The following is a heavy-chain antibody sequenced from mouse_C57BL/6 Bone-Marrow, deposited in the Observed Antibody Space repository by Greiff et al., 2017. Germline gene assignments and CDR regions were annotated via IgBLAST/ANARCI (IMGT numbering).Heavy chain of an antibody. J-gene: IGHJ1*03. D-gene: IGHD2-12*01. CDR1: GYTFTSYW. V-gene: IGHV1-69*01. Sequence: VKLKQPGAELVMPGASVKLSCKASGYTFTSYWMHWVKQRPGQGLEWIGEIDPSDSYTNYNQKFKGKSTLTVDKSSSTAYMQLSSLTSEDSAVYYCASKDSYDGHWYFDVWGTGTTVTVSS. CDR2: IDPSDSYT. CDR3: ASKDSYDGHWYFDV.